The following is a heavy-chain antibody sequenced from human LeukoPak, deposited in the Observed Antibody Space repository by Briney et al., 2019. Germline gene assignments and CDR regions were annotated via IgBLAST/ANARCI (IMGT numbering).Heavy chain of an antibody. CDR2: IYTSGST. Sequence: SETLSLTCTVSGGSISSSSYYWSWIRQPAGKGLEWIGRIYTSGSTNYNPSLKSRVTISVDTSKNQFSLKLSSVTAADTAVYYCAGTMVRGVIIPWGQGTLVTVSS. V-gene: IGHV4-61*02. CDR3: AGTMVRGVIIP. J-gene: IGHJ4*02. CDR1: GGSISSSSYY. D-gene: IGHD3-10*01.